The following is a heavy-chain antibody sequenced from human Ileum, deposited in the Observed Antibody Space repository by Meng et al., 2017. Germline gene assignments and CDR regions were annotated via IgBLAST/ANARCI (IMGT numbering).Heavy chain of an antibody. CDR2: TFYRSKWYY. J-gene: IGHJ6*02. CDR3: ARDGASYSNYYNIDV. CDR1: GDSVSSNSAA. D-gene: IGHD4/OR15-4a*01. Sequence: SQTLSLTCAISGDSVSSNSAAWHWIRQSPSRGLEWLGRTFYRSKWYYNYAVSVTSRITINPDTSKNQFSLHVNSVTPEDTAVYYCARDGASYSNYYNIDVWGPGTTVTVSS. V-gene: IGHV6-1*01.